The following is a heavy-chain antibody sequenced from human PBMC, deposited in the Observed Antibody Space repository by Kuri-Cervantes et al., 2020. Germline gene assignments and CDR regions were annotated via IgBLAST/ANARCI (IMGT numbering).Heavy chain of an antibody. CDR2: IKSKTDGGTI. CDR3: STGGKYRGMDV. Sequence: GESLKISCAASGFTFRNAWMSWVRQAPGKGLEWVGRIKSKTDGGTIDYAAPVKGRFTISRDDSKNTLSLQTNSLKTEGTAVYYCSTGGKYRGMDVWGQGTTVTVSS. CDR1: GFTFRNAW. D-gene: IGHD3-16*01. V-gene: IGHV3-15*01. J-gene: IGHJ6*02.